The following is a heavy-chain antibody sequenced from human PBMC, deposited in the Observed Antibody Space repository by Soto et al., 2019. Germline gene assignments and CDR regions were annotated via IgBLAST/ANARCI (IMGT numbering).Heavy chain of an antibody. D-gene: IGHD4-17*01. CDR3: ARIAATSYGDYYYYGMDV. CDR2: IIPIFGTA. V-gene: IGHV1-69*13. CDR1: GGTFSSYA. J-gene: IGHJ6*02. Sequence: ASVKVSCKASGGTFSSYAISWVRQAPGQGLEWMGGIIPIFGTANYAQKFQGRVTITADESTSTAYMELSSLRSEDTAVYYCARIAATSYGDYYYYGMDVWGQGTTVTVSS.